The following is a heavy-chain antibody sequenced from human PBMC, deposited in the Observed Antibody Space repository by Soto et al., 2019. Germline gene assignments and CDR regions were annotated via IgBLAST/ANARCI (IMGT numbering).Heavy chain of an antibody. CDR2: INHSGST. D-gene: IGHD6-6*01. J-gene: IGHJ6*02. V-gene: IGHV4-34*01. CDR3: ARGGAARYYYYYGMDV. Sequence: KASETLSLTCAVYGGSFSGYYWSWIRQPPGKGLEWIGEINHSGSTNYNPSLKSRVTISVDTSKNQFSLKLSSVTAADTAVYYCARGGAARYYYYYGMDVWGQGTTVTVS. CDR1: GGSFSGYY.